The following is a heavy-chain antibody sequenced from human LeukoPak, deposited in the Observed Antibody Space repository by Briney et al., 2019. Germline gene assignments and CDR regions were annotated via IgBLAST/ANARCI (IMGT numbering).Heavy chain of an antibody. CDR1: GFTLSNYA. CDR3: ARSFEEMARDY. Sequence: GGSLRLSCAASGFTLSNYAMSWVRQAPGKGLEWVSLVSGSGGGTHYANSVKGRFTISKDNSKNTLVLQMTIIRVEDTAVYYCARSFEEMARDYWGQGTLVTVAS. J-gene: IGHJ4*02. CDR2: VSGSGGGT. D-gene: IGHD5-24*01. V-gene: IGHV3-23*01.